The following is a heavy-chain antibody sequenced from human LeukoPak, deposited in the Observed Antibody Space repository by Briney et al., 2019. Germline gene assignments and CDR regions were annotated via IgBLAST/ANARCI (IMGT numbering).Heavy chain of an antibody. D-gene: IGHD3-22*01. Sequence: GGSLRLSCAASGFTFSSYAMSWVRQAPGKGLEWVSAISGSGGSTYYADSVKGRFTIPRDNSKNTLYLQMNSLRAEDTAVYYCAKDRDSSGYKNIKYYFDYWGQGTLVTVSS. CDR1: GFTFSSYA. J-gene: IGHJ4*02. CDR2: ISGSGGST. CDR3: AKDRDSSGYKNIKYYFDY. V-gene: IGHV3-23*01.